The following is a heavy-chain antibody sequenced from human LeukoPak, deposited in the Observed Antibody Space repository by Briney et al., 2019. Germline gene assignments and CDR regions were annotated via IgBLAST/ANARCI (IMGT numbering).Heavy chain of an antibody. CDR3: ARGWALDYYDSSGYPSNRGFFDY. CDR2: INHSGST. D-gene: IGHD3-22*01. J-gene: IGHJ4*02. CDR1: GESFSGYY. V-gene: IGHV4-34*01. Sequence: SETLSLTCAVYGESFSGYYWSWIRQPPGKGLEWIGEINHSGSTNYNPSLKSRVTISVDTSKNQFSLKLSSVTAADTAVYYCARGWALDYYDSSGYPSNRGFFDYWGQGTLVTVSS.